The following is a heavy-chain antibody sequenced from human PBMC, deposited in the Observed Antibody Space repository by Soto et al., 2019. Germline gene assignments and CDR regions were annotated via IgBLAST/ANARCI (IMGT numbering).Heavy chain of an antibody. D-gene: IGHD3-22*01. CDR3: AKDIYYYASSGFRFDAFDI. Sequence: QVQLVESGGGVVQPGRSLRLSCAASGFTFSSYGVHWVRQAPGKGLEWVAVISYDGNNKYYADSVKGRFTISRDNSKNTLYLRVNSLRAEDTAVYSCAKDIYYYASSGFRFDAFDIWGQGTMVTVSS. V-gene: IGHV3-30*18. J-gene: IGHJ3*02. CDR1: GFTFSSYG. CDR2: ISYDGNNK.